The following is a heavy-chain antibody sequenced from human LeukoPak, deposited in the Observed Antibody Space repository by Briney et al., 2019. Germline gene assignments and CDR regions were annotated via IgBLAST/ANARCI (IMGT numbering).Heavy chain of an antibody. CDR3: AKHSSSSNYYYGMDI. Sequence: PGGSLRLSCAAPGFAFSSYGIHWVRQAPGKGLDWVAFISSDGSDDYYADSVKGRFTISRDNSKNTLSLQMSSLRAEDTAVYYCAKHSSSSNYYYGMDIWGPGTTVTVSS. D-gene: IGHD6-6*01. V-gene: IGHV3-30*18. CDR1: GFAFSSYG. CDR2: ISSDGSDD. J-gene: IGHJ6*02.